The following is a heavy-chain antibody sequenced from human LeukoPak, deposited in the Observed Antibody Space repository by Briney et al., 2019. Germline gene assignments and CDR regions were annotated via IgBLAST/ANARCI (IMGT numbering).Heavy chain of an antibody. D-gene: IGHD1-1*01. CDR3: AISGYSGWNVRTFDY. Sequence: EASETLSLTCTVSGASVGSAGYYWSWIRQPPGGGLEWIGYIYYISNTNYNPSLKSRVTMSVDPSKNQFSLKLNSVTAADTAVYYCAISGYSGWNVRTFDYWGQGTLVTVSS. V-gene: IGHV4-61*08. CDR2: IYYISNT. CDR1: GASVGSAGYY. J-gene: IGHJ4*02.